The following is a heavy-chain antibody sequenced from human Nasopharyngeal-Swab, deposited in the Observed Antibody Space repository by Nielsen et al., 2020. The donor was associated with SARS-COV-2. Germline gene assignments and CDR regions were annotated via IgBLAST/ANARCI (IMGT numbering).Heavy chain of an antibody. CDR2: ISSSGSTI. V-gene: IGHV3-11*01. CDR3: AKTPGGTPGGDAFDI. CDR1: GFTFSDYY. D-gene: IGHD4-23*01. Sequence: GESLKISCAASGFTFSDYYMSWIRQAPGKGLEWVSYISSSGSTIYYADSVKGRFTISRDNAKNSLYLQMNSLRAEDTAVYYCAKTPGGTPGGDAFDIWGQGTMVTVSS. J-gene: IGHJ3*02.